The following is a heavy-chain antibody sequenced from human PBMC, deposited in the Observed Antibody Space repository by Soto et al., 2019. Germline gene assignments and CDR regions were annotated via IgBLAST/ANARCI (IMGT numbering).Heavy chain of an antibody. Sequence: ASVKVSCKASNYTFSSFGISWMRQAPGQGLEWMGWINPYNDDTNYAHKLQGRVTMSTDTSTSTAYMGLRSLRSDDTAVYYCARVLTGSRAFDFWGQRALVTVSS. J-gene: IGHJ4*02. CDR1: NYTFSSFG. CDR3: ARVLTGSRAFDF. D-gene: IGHD1-20*01. CDR2: INPYNDDT. V-gene: IGHV1-18*01.